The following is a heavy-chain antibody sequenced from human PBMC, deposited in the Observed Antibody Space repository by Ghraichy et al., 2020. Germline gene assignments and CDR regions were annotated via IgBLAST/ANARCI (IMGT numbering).Heavy chain of an antibody. CDR2: IYYSGST. D-gene: IGHD2-2*01. Sequence: SLNISCTVSGGSISSGDYYWSWIRQPPGKGLEWIGYIYYSGSTYYNPSLKSRVTISVDTSKNQFSLKLSSVTAADTAVYYCARGLVPAAMHYYYYYMDVWGKGTTVTVSS. CDR1: GGSISSGDYY. V-gene: IGHV4-30-4*01. J-gene: IGHJ6*03. CDR3: ARGLVPAAMHYYYYYMDV.